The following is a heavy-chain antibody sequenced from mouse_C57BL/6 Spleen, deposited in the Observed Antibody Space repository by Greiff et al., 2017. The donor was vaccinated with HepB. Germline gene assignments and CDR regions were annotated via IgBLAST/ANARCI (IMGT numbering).Heavy chain of an antibody. V-gene: IGHV3-6*01. CDR1: GYSITSGYY. Sequence: ESGPGLVKPSQSLSLTCSVTGYSITSGYYWNWIRQFPGNKLEWMGYISYDGSNNYNPSLKNRISITRDTSKNQFFLKLNSVTTEDTATYYCARDVGYYDYWGQGTTLTVSS. D-gene: IGHD2-3*01. J-gene: IGHJ2*01. CDR3: ARDVGYYDY. CDR2: ISYDGSN.